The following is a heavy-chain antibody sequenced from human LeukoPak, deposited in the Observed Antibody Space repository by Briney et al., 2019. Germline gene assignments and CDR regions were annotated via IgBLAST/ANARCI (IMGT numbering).Heavy chain of an antibody. CDR2: IDVTGGDI. Sequence: GGSLRLSCAASGFTFSFSTMSWVRQAPGNGLEWVSSIDVTGGDIYYADSVKGRFVISRDSAKSSVSPRMNSLRVEDTAFYYCARRESGSYYYYMDVWGKGTTVTVSS. CDR1: GFTFSFST. CDR3: ARRESGSYYYYMDV. V-gene: IGHV3-21*06. J-gene: IGHJ6*03.